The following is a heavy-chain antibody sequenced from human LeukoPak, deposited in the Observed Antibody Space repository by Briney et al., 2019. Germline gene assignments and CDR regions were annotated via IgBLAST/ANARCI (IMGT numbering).Heavy chain of an antibody. D-gene: IGHD4-11*01. V-gene: IGHV3-48*04. CDR2: ISSGSSTT. J-gene: IGHJ4*02. CDR3: AREPTTVSPPG. CDR1: RFTLSSYN. Sequence: TGGSLRLSCADSRFTLSSYNMNWVRQAPGKGLEWVSYISSGSSTTYYADSVKGRFTISRDNAKNSLYLQMNSLRAEDTAVYYCAREPTTVSPPGWGQGTLVTVSS.